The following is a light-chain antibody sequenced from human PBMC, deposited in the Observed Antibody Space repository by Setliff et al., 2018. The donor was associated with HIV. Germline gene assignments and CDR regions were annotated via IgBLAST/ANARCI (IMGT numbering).Light chain of an antibody. CDR3: SSYTSSSTRV. Sequence: SALTQPASVSGSPGQSITISCTGSSSDIGGYNYVSWYQQHPGKAPKLMIYEVRNRPSGVSNRFSGSKSGNTASLTISGLQAEDEADYYCSSYTSSSTRVFGTGTKVTVL. CDR1: SSDIGGYNY. V-gene: IGLV2-14*01. CDR2: EVR. J-gene: IGLJ1*01.